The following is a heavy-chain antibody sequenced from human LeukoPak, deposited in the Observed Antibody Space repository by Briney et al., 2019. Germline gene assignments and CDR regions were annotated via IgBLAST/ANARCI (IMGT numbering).Heavy chain of an antibody. J-gene: IGHJ4*02. D-gene: IGHD5-18*01. V-gene: IGHV3-33*06. CDR3: AKDSRRIQLWSTPDFDY. CDR2: IWYDGSNK. CDR1: GFTFSSYG. Sequence: GGSLRLSCAASGFTFSSYGMHWVRQAPGKGLGWVAVIWYDGSNKYYADSVKGRFTISRDNSKNTLYLQMNSLRAEDTAVYYCAKDSRRIQLWSTPDFDYWGQGTLVTVSS.